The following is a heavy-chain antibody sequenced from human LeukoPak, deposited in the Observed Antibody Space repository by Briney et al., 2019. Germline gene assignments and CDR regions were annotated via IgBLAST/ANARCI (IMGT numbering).Heavy chain of an antibody. CDR1: GFTFHTYT. Sequence: GSLRLSCAASGFTFHTYTMNWVRQAPGKGLEWVANINQDGSQKYYVDSVKGRFTISRDNAKNSLYLQMNSLRAEDTAVCYCARAVAARSSYWGQGTLVTVSS. CDR2: INQDGSQK. V-gene: IGHV3-7*01. D-gene: IGHD6-6*01. J-gene: IGHJ4*02. CDR3: ARAVAARSSY.